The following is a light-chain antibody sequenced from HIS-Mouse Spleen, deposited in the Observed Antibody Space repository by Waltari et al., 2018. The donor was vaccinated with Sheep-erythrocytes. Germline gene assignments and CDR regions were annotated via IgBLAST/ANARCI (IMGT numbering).Light chain of an antibody. J-gene: IGKJ2*01. CDR2: DAS. V-gene: IGKV3-11*01. CDR1: QSVSSY. CDR3: QQRSNWYT. Sequence: EIVLTQSPATLSLSPGERATLSCRASQSVSSYLAWYQQKPGQAPRLLIYDASNRATGIPVRFIGSGSGTDFTLTISSLEPEDFAVYYCQQRSNWYTFGQGTKL.